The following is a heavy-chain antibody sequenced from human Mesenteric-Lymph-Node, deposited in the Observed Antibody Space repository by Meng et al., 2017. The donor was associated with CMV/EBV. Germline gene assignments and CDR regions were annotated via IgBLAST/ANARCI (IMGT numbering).Heavy chain of an antibody. CDR1: GDPLNNYA. D-gene: IGHD3-10*01. CDR3: ATGPYSFGSGPDS. V-gene: IGHV1-69*04. CDR2: IVPVLGIT. Sequence: KASGDPLNNYAVTWVRQAPREGLEWVGRIVPVLGITNSAQKFGGRVTISTDKSTNTAYLKLSNLKSEDTAVYYCATGPYSFGSGPDSWGQGTLVTVSS. J-gene: IGHJ4*02.